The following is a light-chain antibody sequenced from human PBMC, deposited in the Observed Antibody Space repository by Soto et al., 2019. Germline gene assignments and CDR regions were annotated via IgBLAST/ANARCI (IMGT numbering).Light chain of an antibody. CDR3: QQYNSSPWT. CDR1: QSVSSSY. V-gene: IGKV3-20*01. CDR2: GAS. J-gene: IGKJ1*01. Sequence: EIVLTQSPGTLSLSPGERATLSCRASQSVSSSYLAWYQQKPGQAPRLLIYGASSRATGIPERFSGSGSGTDFTLTISRLEPEDTAVYYCQQYNSSPWTFGQGTKGE.